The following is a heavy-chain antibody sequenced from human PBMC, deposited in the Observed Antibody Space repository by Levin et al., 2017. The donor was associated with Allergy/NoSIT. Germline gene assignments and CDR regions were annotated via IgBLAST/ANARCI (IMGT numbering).Heavy chain of an antibody. CDR3: ARESSDDYSSFYAMDV. J-gene: IGHJ6*02. D-gene: IGHD4-11*01. Sequence: GESLKISCKASGYTFTGHYMYWVRQAPGQGLEWMGWINPNSGGTNFAQKFQGRVTMTRDTSISTAYMELRRLTSDDTGVYYCARESSDDYSSFYAMDVWGQGTTVTVSS. V-gene: IGHV1-2*02. CDR2: INPNSGGT. CDR1: GYTFTGHY.